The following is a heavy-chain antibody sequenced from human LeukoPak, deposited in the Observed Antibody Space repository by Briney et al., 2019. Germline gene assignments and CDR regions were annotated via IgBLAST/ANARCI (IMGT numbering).Heavy chain of an antibody. J-gene: IGHJ4*02. V-gene: IGHV4-59*01. CDR1: GGSISSYY. D-gene: IGHD3-16*02. CDR2: IYFSGST. CDR3: ARALHPIRWSYHYYFDY. Sequence: PSETLSLTCTVSGGSISSYYWSWIRQPPGKGLEWIGYIYFSGSTNYNPSLKSRLTISVDTSKNQFSLRLSSVTAADTAVYYCARALHPIRWSYHYYFDYCGQGALVTVSS.